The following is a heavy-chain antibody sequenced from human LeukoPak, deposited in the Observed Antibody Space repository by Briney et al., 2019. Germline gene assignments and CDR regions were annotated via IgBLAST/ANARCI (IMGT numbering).Heavy chain of an antibody. CDR1: GFTFTTYW. J-gene: IGHJ4*02. D-gene: IGHD3-10*01. CDR2: IKQDGTEK. CDR3: AKLAKYFYGSETYYFFEH. V-gene: IGHV3-7*01. Sequence: GGSLRLSCAASGFTFTTYWMGWVRQAPGKGLEWVANIKQDGTEKYYVGSVKGRFTISRDNAKNSLYLQMNSLRVEDTAVYYCAKLAKYFYGSETYYFFEHWGQGTPVTASS.